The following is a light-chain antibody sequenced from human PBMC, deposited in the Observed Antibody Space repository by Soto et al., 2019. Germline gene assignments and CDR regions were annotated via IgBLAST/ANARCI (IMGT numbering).Light chain of an antibody. J-gene: IGKJ1*01. CDR3: LQDINYPWT. Sequence: DIHFNQAPSLLATTVRDRVTISCRASHDISTYLAWYQQKPGKAPKLMIYEASTLQSGVPSRFSGSGSGTEFTLTISGLLPEDSAPYYCLQDINYPWTFGQGTKVDIK. CDR1: HDISTY. CDR2: EAS. V-gene: IGKV1-9*01.